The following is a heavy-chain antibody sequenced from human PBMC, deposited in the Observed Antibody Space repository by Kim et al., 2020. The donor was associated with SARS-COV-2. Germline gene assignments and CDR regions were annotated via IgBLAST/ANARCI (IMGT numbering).Heavy chain of an antibody. CDR3: ARVMWGTYRYTDY. D-gene: IGHD3-16*02. CDR2: INTDTGNP. J-gene: IGHJ4*02. Sequence: ASVKVSCKASGYTFTNNARSWVRQAPGQGLEWMGWINTDTGNPTYAQAFTRRFVFSVDTSVTTAYLQISSLEAEDTALYYCARVMWGTYRYTDYWGQGTL. CDR1: GYTFTNNA. V-gene: IGHV7-4-1*02.